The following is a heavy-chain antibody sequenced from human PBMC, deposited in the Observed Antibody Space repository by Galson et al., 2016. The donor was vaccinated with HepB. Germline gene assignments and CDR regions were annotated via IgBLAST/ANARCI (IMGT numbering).Heavy chain of an antibody. D-gene: IGHD2-2*01. V-gene: IGHV1-18*01. CDR1: GYSFTSYG. CDR2: ISANEGDT. Sequence: SVKVSCKASGYSFTSYGISWVRQAPGQGLEWMGWISANEGDTNYARKFQGRVTLTTDTSTSTAYMELRSLTSDDTAVYDCARDFEYRGSRSRYEGCFDPWGQGTLVTVFS. J-gene: IGHJ5*02. CDR3: ARDFEYRGSRSRYEGCFDP.